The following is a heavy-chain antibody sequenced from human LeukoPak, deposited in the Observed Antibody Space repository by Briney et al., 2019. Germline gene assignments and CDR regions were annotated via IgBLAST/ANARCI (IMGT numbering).Heavy chain of an antibody. D-gene: IGHD3-22*01. Sequence: ASVKVSCKASGGTFSSYAISWVRQAPGQGLEWMGGIIPIFGTANYAQKFQGRVTITTDESTSTAYMELSSLRSEDTAVYYCARDLGDSGYHPDYYYYMDVWGKGTTVTVSS. V-gene: IGHV1-69*05. CDR2: IIPIFGTA. CDR1: GGTFSSYA. CDR3: ARDLGDSGYHPDYYYYMDV. J-gene: IGHJ6*03.